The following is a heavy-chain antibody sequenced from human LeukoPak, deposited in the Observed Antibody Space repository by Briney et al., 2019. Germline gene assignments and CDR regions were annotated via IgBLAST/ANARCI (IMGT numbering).Heavy chain of an antibody. CDR2: ISNDVSIK. CDR1: GFTFSSYV. J-gene: IGHJ4*02. D-gene: IGHD6-13*01. V-gene: IGHV3-30*14. Sequence: PGGSLRLSCAGSGFTFSSYVMHWVRQAPGRGLEWVAVISNDVSIKYHADSVKGRFTISRDNSKNTLYLQMNSLRAEDTAVYYCARDLRPFSSSWYRGYDYWGQGTLVTVSS. CDR3: ARDLRPFSSSWYRGYDY.